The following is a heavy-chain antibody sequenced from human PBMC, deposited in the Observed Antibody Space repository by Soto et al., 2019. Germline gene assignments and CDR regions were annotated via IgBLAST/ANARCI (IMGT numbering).Heavy chain of an antibody. D-gene: IGHD2-15*01. CDR1: EFTFSSYW. CDR3: AREPPCSGGSCYGWGAFDI. Sequence: EVQLVESGGGLVQPGGSLRLSCAASEFTFSSYWMSWVRQAPGKGLEWVANIKQDGSEKYYVDSVKGRFTISRDNAKNSRYLQMNSLRAEDKAVYYCAREPPCSGGSCYGWGAFDIWGQGTMVTVSS. J-gene: IGHJ3*02. V-gene: IGHV3-7*01. CDR2: IKQDGSEK.